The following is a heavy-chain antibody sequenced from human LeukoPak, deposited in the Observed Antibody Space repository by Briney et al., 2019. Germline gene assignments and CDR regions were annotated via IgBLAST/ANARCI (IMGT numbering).Heavy chain of an antibody. J-gene: IGHJ3*02. CDR2: IIPIFGTA. V-gene: IGHV1-69*01. CDR1: GGTFSSYA. Sequence: ASVKVSCKASGGTFSSYAISWVRQAPGQGLEWMGGIIPIFGTANYAQKFQGRVTITADESTSTAYMELSSLRSEDTAVYYCARVWFGDSLNDAFDIWGQGTMVTVSS. D-gene: IGHD3-10*01. CDR3: ARVWFGDSLNDAFDI.